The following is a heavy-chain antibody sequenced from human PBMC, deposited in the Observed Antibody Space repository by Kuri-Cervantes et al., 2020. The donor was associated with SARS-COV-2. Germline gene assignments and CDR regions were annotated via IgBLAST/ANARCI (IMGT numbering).Heavy chain of an antibody. CDR3: TRGSIAGRRGIFDF. Sequence: GESLKISCAASGFTFSSYSMNWVRQAPGKGLEWLSVMYSGRSTYYADSVKGRFTISRDTSKNTVYLQMNSLRGDDTAVYYCTRGSIAGRRGIFDFWGQGTVVTVSS. J-gene: IGHJ4*02. CDR2: MYSGRST. V-gene: IGHV3-53*01. D-gene: IGHD6-6*01. CDR1: GFTFSSYS.